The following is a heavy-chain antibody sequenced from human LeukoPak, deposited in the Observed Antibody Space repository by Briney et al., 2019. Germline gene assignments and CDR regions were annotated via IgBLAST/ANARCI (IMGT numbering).Heavy chain of an antibody. CDR1: GFTLSSYE. D-gene: IGHD6-19*01. J-gene: IGHJ4*02. CDR2: ISSSGSTI. V-gene: IGHV3-48*03. CDR3: ARDRSVIAVAGTLDY. Sequence: GGSLRLSCGASGFTLSSYEMNWVRQARGKRREWVSYISSSGSTIYYADSVKGRFNISRDNAKNSLYLQMNSLRAEDTAVYYCARDRSVIAVAGTLDYWGQGTLVTVSS.